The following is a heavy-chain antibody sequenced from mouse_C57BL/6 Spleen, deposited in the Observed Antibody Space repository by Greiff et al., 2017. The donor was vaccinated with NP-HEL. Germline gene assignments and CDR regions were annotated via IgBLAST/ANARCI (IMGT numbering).Heavy chain of an antibody. Sequence: VKLQESGAELVKPGASVKISCKASGYAFSSYWMNWVKQRPGKGLEWIGQIYPGDGDTNYNGKFKGKATLTADKSSSTAYMQLSSLTSEDSAVYFCARSPYGSSFDYWGQGTTLTVSS. CDR3: ARSPYGSSFDY. CDR2: IYPGDGDT. V-gene: IGHV1-80*01. CDR1: GYAFSSYW. D-gene: IGHD1-1*01. J-gene: IGHJ2*01.